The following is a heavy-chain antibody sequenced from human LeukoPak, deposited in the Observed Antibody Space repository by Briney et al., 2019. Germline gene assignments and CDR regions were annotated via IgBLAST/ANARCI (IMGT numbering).Heavy chain of an antibody. D-gene: IGHD4-17*01. CDR2: INSDGSST. Sequence: GGSLRLSCAASGFTFSSYWMHWVRQAPGKGLVWVSRINSDGSSTSYADSVKGRFTISRDNAKNTLYLQMNSLRAEDTAVYYCARAYGDYGPDAFDIWGQGTMVTVSS. J-gene: IGHJ3*02. V-gene: IGHV3-74*01. CDR3: ARAYGDYGPDAFDI. CDR1: GFTFSSYW.